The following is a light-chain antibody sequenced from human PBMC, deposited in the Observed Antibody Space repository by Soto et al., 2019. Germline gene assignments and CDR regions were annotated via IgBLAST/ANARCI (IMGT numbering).Light chain of an antibody. CDR3: QQFSSYST. CDR2: AAS. CDR1: QSIDKW. J-gene: IGKJ1*01. V-gene: IGKV1-5*01. Sequence: DIQMTQSPSTLSASVGDRVTITCRASQSIDKWLAWYQQKAGQAPKLLNYAASTLESGVPSRFSGSGSGTEFTFTIESRQPDDFATYYCQQFSSYSTFGQGTKVEIK.